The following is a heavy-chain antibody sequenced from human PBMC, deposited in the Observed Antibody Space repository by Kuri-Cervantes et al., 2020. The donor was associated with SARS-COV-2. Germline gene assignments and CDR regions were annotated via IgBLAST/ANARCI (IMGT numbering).Heavy chain of an antibody. V-gene: IGHV1-46*01. CDR2: INPSGGST. CDR3: ASQGHILLQWSYFDY. Sequence: ASVKVSCKASGYTFTSYYMHWVRQAPGQGLEWMGIINPSGGSTSYAQKFQGRVTISVDTSKNQFSLKLSSVTAADTAVYYCASQGHILLQWSYFDYWGQGTLVTVSS. J-gene: IGHJ4*02. D-gene: IGHD2-8*01. CDR1: GYTFTSYY.